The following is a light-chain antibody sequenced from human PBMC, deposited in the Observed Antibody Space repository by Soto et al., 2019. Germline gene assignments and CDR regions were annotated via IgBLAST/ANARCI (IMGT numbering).Light chain of an antibody. Sequence: EIVWTQSPATLSVSPGERATLSCRASQSINTRLGWYQQRPGQAPRLLIYGASTRATGIPARFSGSGSGTEFTLTLTAVQSEEFEVYYCQQYNSWTAISFGQGTRLE. V-gene: IGKV3-15*01. CDR2: GAS. J-gene: IGKJ5*01. CDR3: QQYNSWTAIS. CDR1: QSINTR.